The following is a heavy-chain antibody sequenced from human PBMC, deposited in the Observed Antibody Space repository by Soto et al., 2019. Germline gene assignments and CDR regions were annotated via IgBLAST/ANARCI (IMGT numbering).Heavy chain of an antibody. Sequence: QVQLVQSGAEVKKPGASVKVSCKASGYTFTSYGISWVRQAPGQGLEWMGWISAYNGNTNYAQKLQGRVTMTTDTXTXXAYMELRSLRSDDTAVYYCARDPGRQWLALAHPDYWGQGTLVTVSS. J-gene: IGHJ4*02. D-gene: IGHD6-19*01. CDR3: ARDPGRQWLALAHPDY. CDR1: GYTFTSYG. V-gene: IGHV1-18*01. CDR2: ISAYNGNT.